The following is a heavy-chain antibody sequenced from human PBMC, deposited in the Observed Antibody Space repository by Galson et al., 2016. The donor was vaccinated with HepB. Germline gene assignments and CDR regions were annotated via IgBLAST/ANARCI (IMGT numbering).Heavy chain of an antibody. J-gene: IGHJ4*02. CDR3: ASGPLGSASYDNKFDS. CDR1: GYRFTSYD. V-gene: IGHV1-8*01. CDR2: MNPNSGNT. D-gene: IGHD3-10*01. Sequence: SVKVSCKASGYRFTSYDTNWVRQAPGQGLEWLGRMNPNSGNTGFAPKFQGRVSMTRDNSISTAYLELHSLTSDDTAIYYCASGPLGSASYDNKFDSWGQGTLVTVAS.